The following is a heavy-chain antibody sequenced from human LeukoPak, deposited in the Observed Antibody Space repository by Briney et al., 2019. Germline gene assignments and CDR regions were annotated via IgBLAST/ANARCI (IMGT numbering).Heavy chain of an antibody. CDR1: GGSISSYY. J-gene: IGHJ4*02. CDR3: ARADLWFGVDY. V-gene: IGHV4-4*09. D-gene: IGHD3-10*01. Sequence: TSETLSLTCTASGGSISSYYWSWIRQPPGKGLEWIGYIYTSGSTNYNPSLKSRVTISVDTSKNQFSLKLSSVTAADTAVYYCARADLWFGVDYWGQGTLVTVSS. CDR2: IYTSGST.